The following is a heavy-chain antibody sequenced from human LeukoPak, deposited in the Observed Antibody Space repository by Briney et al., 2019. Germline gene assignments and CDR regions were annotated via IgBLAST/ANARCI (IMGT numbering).Heavy chain of an antibody. CDR1: GGSISSYY. V-gene: IGHV4-59*01. CDR2: IYYSGST. D-gene: IGHD1-26*01. J-gene: IGHJ4*02. CDR3: ARDKGGGSYSDIDY. Sequence: PSETLSLTCTVSGGSISSYYWSWIRQPPGKGLEWIGYIYYSGSTNYNPSLKSRVTISVDTSKNQFSLKLSSVTAADTAVYYCARDKGGGSYSDIDYWGQGTLVTVSS.